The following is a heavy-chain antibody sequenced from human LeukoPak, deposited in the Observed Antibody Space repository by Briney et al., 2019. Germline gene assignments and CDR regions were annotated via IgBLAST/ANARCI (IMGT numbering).Heavy chain of an antibody. CDR2: ISNNGGST. D-gene: IGHD3-22*01. Sequence: GGSLRLSCSASGFTFSVYAMHWVRQAPGKGLECVSVISNNGGSTKYADSVQGRFTISRDNSKNTLYLQMNSLRTEDTAVYYCARHRGPSLHSSGYFDYWGQGTLVTVSS. CDR3: ARHRGPSLHSSGYFDY. J-gene: IGHJ4*02. V-gene: IGHV3-64*04. CDR1: GFTFSVYA.